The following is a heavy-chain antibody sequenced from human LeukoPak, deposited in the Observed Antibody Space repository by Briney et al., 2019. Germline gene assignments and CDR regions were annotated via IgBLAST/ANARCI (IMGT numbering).Heavy chain of an antibody. CDR3: ARDPVNCGGDCYQA. J-gene: IGHJ5*02. CDR1: GSTFSGFE. CDR2: ISSSGSTR. D-gene: IGHD2-21*02. V-gene: IGHV3-48*03. Sequence: LSGGSLRLSCAASGSTFSGFEMNWVRQAPGKGLEWVSYISSSGSTRYYADSVEGRFTVSRDNAKNSLYLQMNSLRAEDTAVYYCARDPVNCGGDCYQAWGQGTLVTVPS.